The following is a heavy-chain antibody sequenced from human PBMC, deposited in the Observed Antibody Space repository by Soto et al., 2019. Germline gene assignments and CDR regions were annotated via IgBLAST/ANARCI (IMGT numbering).Heavy chain of an antibody. CDR1: GFIADDYA. Sequence: EVQLVESGGGLVQPGRSLRLSCVASGFIADDYAMHWVRQAPGKGLEWVSGISSNSATINYADSVKGRFTISRDNAKNSLFLRMRRLRPEDTDFYYCVKDMKWGGMTTVHYFNSWGQGTLVTVSS. J-gene: IGHJ4*02. V-gene: IGHV3-9*02. CDR2: ISSNSATI. CDR3: VKDMKWGGMTTVHYFNS. D-gene: IGHD4-17*01.